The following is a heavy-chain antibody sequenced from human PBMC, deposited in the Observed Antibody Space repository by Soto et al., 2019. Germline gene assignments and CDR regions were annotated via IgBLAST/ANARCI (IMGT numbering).Heavy chain of an antibody. V-gene: IGHV3-23*01. Sequence: PGGSLRLSCAASGFTFGIYAMSWVGQGPGKGLEWVSVISGSDDSTYYADSVKGRFTISRDNSKNTLYLQMNSLRAEDTAVYYCAKRSSSSTFDYWGQGTLVTVSS. CDR1: GFTFGIYA. D-gene: IGHD6-6*01. J-gene: IGHJ4*02. CDR3: AKRSSSSTFDY. CDR2: ISGSDDST.